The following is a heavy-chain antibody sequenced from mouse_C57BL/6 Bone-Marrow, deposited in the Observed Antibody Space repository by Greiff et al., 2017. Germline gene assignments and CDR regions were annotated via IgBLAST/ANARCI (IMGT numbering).Heavy chain of an antibody. CDR2: INPNNGGT. CDR1: GYTFTDYY. V-gene: IGHV1-18*01. CDR3: ARELAWFAY. D-gene: IGHD4-1*01. Sequence: EVKLQQSGPELVKPGASVKIPCKASGYTFTDYYMDWVKQSHGKSLEWIGDINPNNGGTIYNQKFKGKATLTVDKSSSTAYMELRSLTSEDTAVYYCARELAWFAYWGQGTLVTVSA. J-gene: IGHJ3*01.